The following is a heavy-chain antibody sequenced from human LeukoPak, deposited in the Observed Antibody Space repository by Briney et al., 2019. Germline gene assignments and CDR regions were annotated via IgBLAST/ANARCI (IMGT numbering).Heavy chain of an antibody. CDR2: MNPNSGNT. J-gene: IGHJ3*02. D-gene: IGHD3-22*01. CDR1: GYIFTHYD. CDR3: ARVLAYYDSSGYYPGGSGDAFDI. Sequence: GASVKVSCKASGYIFTHYDINWVRQAPGQGLEWMGWMNPNSGNTGYAQKFQGRVTMTRNTSISTAYMELSSLRSEDTAVYYCARVLAYYDSSGYYPGGSGDAFDIWGQGTMVTVSS. V-gene: IGHV1-8*02.